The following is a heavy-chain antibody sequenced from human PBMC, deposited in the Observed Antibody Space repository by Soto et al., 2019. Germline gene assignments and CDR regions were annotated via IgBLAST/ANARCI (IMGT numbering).Heavy chain of an antibody. Sequence: GESLKISCKGSGYSFTSYWIGWVRQMPGKGLEWMGIIHPSDSDTRYSPSFQGQVTISADKSISTAYLQWSSLKASDTAIYYCARQDGSALYYFDYWGQGTLVTVSS. V-gene: IGHV5-51*01. J-gene: IGHJ4*02. CDR3: ARQDGSALYYFDY. D-gene: IGHD6-19*01. CDR2: IHPSDSDT. CDR1: GYSFTSYW.